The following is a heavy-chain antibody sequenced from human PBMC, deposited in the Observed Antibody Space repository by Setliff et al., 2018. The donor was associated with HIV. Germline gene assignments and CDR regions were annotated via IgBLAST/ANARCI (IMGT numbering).Heavy chain of an antibody. CDR2: INPNSGGT. Sequence: ASVKVSCKASGYTFTGYYIHWVRQAPGQGLEWMGWINPNSGGTNYAQKFQGRVTMTRDTSISTAYMELSGLRSEDTAVYYCARDRRKNEYSSSLYLFDYWGQGTLVTVSS. V-gene: IGHV1-2*02. CDR3: ARDRRKNEYSSSLYLFDY. J-gene: IGHJ4*02. CDR1: GYTFTGYY. D-gene: IGHD3-16*02.